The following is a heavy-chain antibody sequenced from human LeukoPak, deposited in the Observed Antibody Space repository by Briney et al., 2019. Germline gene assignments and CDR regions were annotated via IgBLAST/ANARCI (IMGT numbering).Heavy chain of an antibody. D-gene: IGHD5-18*01. CDR3: ARADWDTAMIDY. J-gene: IGHJ4*02. CDR2: ISSSSRSYR. Sequence: PGGSLRLSCEASGFTFISYNMNWVRQAPGKGLEWVSSISSSSRSYRYYADSVKGRFTISRDNAKNSLYLQMNSLRAEDTAVYYCARADWDTAMIDYWGQGTLVTVSS. CDR1: GFTFISYN. V-gene: IGHV3-21*01.